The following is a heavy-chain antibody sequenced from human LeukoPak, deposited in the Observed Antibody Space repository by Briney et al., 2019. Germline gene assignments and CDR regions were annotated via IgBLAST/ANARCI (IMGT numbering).Heavy chain of an antibody. D-gene: IGHD2-21*01. CDR3: ARGNSDRFPPYMDY. J-gene: IGHJ4*02. V-gene: IGHV4-38-2*02. Sequence: PSETMSLTCTVSGYSISSGNYWGWIRQSPGKGLEWIGTIYHSGSTYYNPSLKSRVTISVDTSKNQISLRLSSVTAADTAIYYCARGNSDRFPPYMDYWGQGILVIVSS. CDR1: GYSISSGNY. CDR2: IYHSGST.